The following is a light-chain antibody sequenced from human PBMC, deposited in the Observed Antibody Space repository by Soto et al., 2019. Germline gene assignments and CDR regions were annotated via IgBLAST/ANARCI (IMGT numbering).Light chain of an antibody. CDR1: QRVDSTY. CDR3: QYYDASQGIT. Sequence: IVLTHSPGTRSLSPGERAMLWWRASQRVDSTYLAWYQQKPGQAPRLLIYSASSRAAGIPDAFSGSGSGADFTLTISRLEPEDLAVYYCQYYDASQGITFGQGRRLEIK. J-gene: IGKJ5*01. V-gene: IGKV3-20*01. CDR2: SAS.